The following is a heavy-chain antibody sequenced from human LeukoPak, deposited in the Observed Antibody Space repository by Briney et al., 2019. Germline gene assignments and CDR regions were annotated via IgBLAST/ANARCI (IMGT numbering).Heavy chain of an antibody. J-gene: IGHJ4*02. CDR1: GFTVSSNY. CDR3: ARESGSYYGVTLDY. Sequence: PGGSLRLSCAASGFTVSSNYMSWVCQAPGKGLEWVSVIYSGGRTEYADSVKGRFTISRDNSKNTLYLQMNSLRAEDTAVYYCARESGSYYGVTLDYWGQGTLVTVSS. CDR2: IYSGGRT. D-gene: IGHD1-26*01. V-gene: IGHV3-66*01.